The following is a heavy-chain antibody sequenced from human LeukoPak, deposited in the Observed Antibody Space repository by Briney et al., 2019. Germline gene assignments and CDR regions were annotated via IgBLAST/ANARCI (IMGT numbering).Heavy chain of an antibody. Sequence: SETLSLTCTVSGGSISSYYWSWIRQPPGKGLEWIGYIYTSGSTNYNPSLKSRVTISVDTSKNQFSLKLSSVTAADTAVYNCARGRVVSSSYYYYYMDAWGKGTTVTVSS. J-gene: IGHJ6*03. CDR1: GGSISSYY. V-gene: IGHV4-4*09. CDR3: ARGRVVSSSYYYYYMDA. D-gene: IGHD6-6*01. CDR2: IYTSGST.